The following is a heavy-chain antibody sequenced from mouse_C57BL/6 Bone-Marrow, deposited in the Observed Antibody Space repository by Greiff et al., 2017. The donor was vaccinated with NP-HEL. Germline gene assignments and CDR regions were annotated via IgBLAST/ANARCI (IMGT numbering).Heavy chain of an antibody. D-gene: IGHD4-1*01. V-gene: IGHV1-50*01. CDR3: ARILGRWYFDV. J-gene: IGHJ1*03. CDR2: IDPSDSYT. Sequence: QVQLKQPGAELVKPGASVKLSCKASGYTFTSYWMQWVKQRPGQGLEWIGEIDPSDSYTNYNQKFKGKATLTVDTSSSTAYMQLSSLTSEDSAVYYCARILGRWYFDVWGTGTTVTVSS. CDR1: GYTFTSYW.